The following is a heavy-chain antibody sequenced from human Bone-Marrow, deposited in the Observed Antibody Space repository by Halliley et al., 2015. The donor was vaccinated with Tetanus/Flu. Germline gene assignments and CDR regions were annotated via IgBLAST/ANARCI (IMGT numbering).Heavy chain of an antibody. CDR1: GFTFNNYA. D-gene: IGHD3-22*01. CDR3: AKGFSGAYYWLNYFAC. V-gene: IGHV3-23*01. J-gene: IGHJ4*02. CDR2: ISGAGTNT. Sequence: AVSGFTFNNYAMNWVRQAPGKGLEWVSGISGAGTNTYYADSVQGRFTISRDNSKNTLSLQMNSLRAEDTAVYFCAKGFSGAYYWLNYFACWGQGTLLTVSS.